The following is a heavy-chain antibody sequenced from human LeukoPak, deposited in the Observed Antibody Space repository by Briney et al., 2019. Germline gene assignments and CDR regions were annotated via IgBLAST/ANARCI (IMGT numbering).Heavy chain of an antibody. CDR2: IIPIFGTA. Sequence: SVTVSCKASGGTFSSYAISWVRQAPGQGLEWMGGIIPIFGTANYAQKFQGRVTITADKSTSTAYMELSSLRSEDTAVYYCARSEQFPYYMDVWGKGTTVTVSS. D-gene: IGHD6-19*01. V-gene: IGHV1-69*06. CDR1: GGTFSSYA. J-gene: IGHJ6*03. CDR3: ARSEQFPYYMDV.